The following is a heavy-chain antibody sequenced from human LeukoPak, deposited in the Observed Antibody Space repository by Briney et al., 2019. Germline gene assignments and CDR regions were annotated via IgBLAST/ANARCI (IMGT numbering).Heavy chain of an antibody. CDR2: INHSGST. V-gene: IGHV4-34*01. CDR3: ATPGDGIAARSN. Sequence: SETLSLTCAVYGVSFSGYYWSWIRQPPGKGLEWIGEINHSGSTNYNPSLKSRVTISVDTSKNQFSLKLSSVTAADTAVYYCATPGDGIAARSNWGQGTLVTVSS. J-gene: IGHJ4*02. D-gene: IGHD6-6*01. CDR1: GVSFSGYY.